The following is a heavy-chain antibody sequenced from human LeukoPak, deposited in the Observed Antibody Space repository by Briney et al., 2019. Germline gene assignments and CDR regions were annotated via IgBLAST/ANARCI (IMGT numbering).Heavy chain of an antibody. Sequence: SETLTLTCTVSGGSISSYYWSWIRQPPGKGLEWIGYIYYSGSTNYNPSLKSRVTISVDTSKNQFSLKLSSVTAADTAVYYCARARIAAAGTDYYGMEVWGQGTTVTVSS. J-gene: IGHJ6*02. V-gene: IGHV4-59*01. CDR2: IYYSGST. D-gene: IGHD6-13*01. CDR3: ARARIAAAGTDYYGMEV. CDR1: GGSISSYY.